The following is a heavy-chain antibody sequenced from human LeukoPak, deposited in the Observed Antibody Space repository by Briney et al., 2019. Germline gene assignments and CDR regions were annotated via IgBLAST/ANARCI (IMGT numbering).Heavy chain of an antibody. V-gene: IGHV4-39*07. CDR1: GGSISSTTYS. D-gene: IGHD4-17*01. CDR3: ARRLRTYYYMDV. CDR2: IYYSGST. J-gene: IGHJ6*03. Sequence: SETLSLTCTVSGGSISSTTYSWGWIRQPPGKGLEWLGSIYYSGSTFYNPSLKSRVTMSVDTSRNQFSLRLSSVTAADSAVYYCARRLRTYYYMDVWGNGTTVTVSS.